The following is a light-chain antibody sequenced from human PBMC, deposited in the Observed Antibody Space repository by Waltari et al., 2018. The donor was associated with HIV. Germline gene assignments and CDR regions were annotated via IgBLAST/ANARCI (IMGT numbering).Light chain of an antibody. V-gene: IGKV3-20*01. CDR1: QSVSANF. J-gene: IGKJ1*01. CDR2: HGS. CDR3: HQYGASPET. Sequence: EILLTQSPDTLSLSPGESANLSCRASQSVSANFLAWFQQKFGQPPRLLIYHGSRRATDIPDRFSGGGSGTNFTLTVDRLEPDDFAMYYCHQYGASPETFGQGTKVEIK.